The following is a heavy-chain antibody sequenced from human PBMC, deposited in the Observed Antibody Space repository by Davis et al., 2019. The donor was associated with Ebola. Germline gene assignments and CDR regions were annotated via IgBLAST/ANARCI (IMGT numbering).Heavy chain of an antibody. CDR2: IYYSGST. CDR1: GGSISSYY. J-gene: IGHJ4*02. Sequence: SETLSLTCTVSGGSISSYYWSWIRQPPGKGLEWIGYIYYSGSTNYNPSLKSRVTISVDTSKNQFSLKLSSVTAADTAVYYCARDSYSSSCIDYWGQGTLVTVSS. CDR3: ARDSYSSSCIDY. V-gene: IGHV4-59*01. D-gene: IGHD6-13*01.